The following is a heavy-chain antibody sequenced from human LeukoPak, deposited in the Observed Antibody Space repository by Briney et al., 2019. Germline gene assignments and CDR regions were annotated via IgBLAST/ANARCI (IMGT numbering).Heavy chain of an antibody. CDR1: GYNFTSFW. V-gene: IGHV5-51*01. CDR3: ARSVSGSYPTFDY. CDR2: IYPGVSDT. J-gene: IGHJ4*02. D-gene: IGHD1-26*01. Sequence: GESLKISCKGSGYNFTSFWIGWVRQMPGKGLEWMGIIYPGVSDTRYSPSFQGQVTISADKSISTAYLQWSSLKAPDTAMYYCARSVSGSYPTFDYWGQGTLVTVSS.